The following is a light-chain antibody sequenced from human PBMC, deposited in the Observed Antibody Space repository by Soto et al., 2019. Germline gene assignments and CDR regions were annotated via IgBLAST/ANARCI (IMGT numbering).Light chain of an antibody. CDR2: AAS. Sequence: DIQMTQSPSTLSASVGDGGTITFRASQSISSWLAWYQQKPGKAPKLLIYAASTLQSGVPSRFSGSGSGTDFTLTISCLQSEDFATYYCQQYYSYGTCGQGTKVDIK. V-gene: IGKV1-5*01. CDR1: QSISSW. J-gene: IGKJ1*01. CDR3: QQYYSYGT.